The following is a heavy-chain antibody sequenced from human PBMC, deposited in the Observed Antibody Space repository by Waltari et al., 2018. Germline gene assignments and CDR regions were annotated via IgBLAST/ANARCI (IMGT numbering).Heavy chain of an antibody. CDR1: GGSISSYY. CDR2: VYYSGNT. D-gene: IGHD2-8*01. CDR3: ARANLHFDC. Sequence: QVQLQESGPGLVKPSETLSLTCTVSGGSISSYYWSWIRQPPGKGLEWIGYVYYSGNTNYNPSLKRRVTISVDTSRNQFSLRLTSVTAADTAVYYCARANLHFDCWGQGTLVTVSS. J-gene: IGHJ4*02. V-gene: IGHV4-59*01.